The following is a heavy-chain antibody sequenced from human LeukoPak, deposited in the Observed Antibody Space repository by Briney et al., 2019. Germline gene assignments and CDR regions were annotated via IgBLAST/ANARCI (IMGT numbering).Heavy chain of an antibody. CDR1: GFTFSSYW. CDR3: ARWRLRVPAAIGSYFDY. D-gene: IGHD2-2*01. CDR2: IKQDGSEK. J-gene: IGHJ4*02. Sequence: GGSLRLSCAASGFTFSSYWMSWVRQAPGEGLEWVANIKQDGSEKYYVDSVKGRFTISRDNAKNSLYLQMNSLRAEDTAVYYCARWRLRVPAAIGSYFDYWGQGTLVTVSS. V-gene: IGHV3-7*01.